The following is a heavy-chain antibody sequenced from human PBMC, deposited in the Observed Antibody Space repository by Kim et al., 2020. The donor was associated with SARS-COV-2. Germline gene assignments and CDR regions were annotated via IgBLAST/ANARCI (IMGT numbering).Heavy chain of an antibody. CDR2: ISGSGGRT. CDR3: ARERPPRGTYF. J-gene: IGHJ1*01. Sequence: GGSLRLSCVASGFTFSSQAMNWVRQAPGKGLECVSGISGSGGRTYYADSVKGQFTISRDNSKNTLYLQMNSLRVEDTALYYCARERPPRGTYF. V-gene: IGHV3-23*01. D-gene: IGHD6-25*01. CDR1: GFTFSSQA.